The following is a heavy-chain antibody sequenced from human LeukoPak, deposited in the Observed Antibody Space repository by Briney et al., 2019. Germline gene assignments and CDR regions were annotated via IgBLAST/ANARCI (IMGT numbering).Heavy chain of an antibody. CDR3: ARLTSSWSFDY. J-gene: IGHJ4*02. Sequence: GESLRISCKGSGYSFTNYWIGWVRQMPGKGLEWMGIISPDGSDTRYSPSFQGQVTISADKSITTAYLQWSSLKASDTAMYYCARLTSSWSFDYWGQGTLVTVSS. D-gene: IGHD6-13*01. CDR2: ISPDGSDT. V-gene: IGHV5-51*01. CDR1: GYSFTNYW.